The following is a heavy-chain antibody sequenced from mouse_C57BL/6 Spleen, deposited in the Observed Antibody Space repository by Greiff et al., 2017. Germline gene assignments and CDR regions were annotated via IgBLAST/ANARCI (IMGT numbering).Heavy chain of an antibody. CDR1: GYAFSSSW. Sequence: QVQLKESGPELVKPGASVKISCKASGYAFSSSWMNWVKQRPGKGLEWIGRIYPGDGDTNYNGKFKGKATLTADKSSSTAYMQLSSLTSEDSAVYFCARLGVVANFDDWGQGTTLTVSS. CDR2: IYPGDGDT. J-gene: IGHJ2*01. CDR3: ARLGVVANFDD. D-gene: IGHD1-1*01. V-gene: IGHV1-82*01.